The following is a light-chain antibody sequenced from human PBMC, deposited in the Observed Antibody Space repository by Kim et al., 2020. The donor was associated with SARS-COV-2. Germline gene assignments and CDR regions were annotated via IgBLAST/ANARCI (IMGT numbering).Light chain of an antibody. CDR1: QTITKW. V-gene: IGKV1-5*03. CDR3: QQYTDYSYT. CDR2: QVS. Sequence: SASVGDRVTITCRASQTITKWLAWFQQKPGKASELLIHQVSLLKSGVPSRFSGSGSGTQFALTISSLQPDDFATYYCQQYTDYSYTFGQGTKLEI. J-gene: IGKJ2*01.